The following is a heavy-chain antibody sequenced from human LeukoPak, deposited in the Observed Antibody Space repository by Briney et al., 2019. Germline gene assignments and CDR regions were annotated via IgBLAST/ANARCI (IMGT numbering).Heavy chain of an antibody. CDR1: GGSISNYY. CDR2: ICNSGLT. J-gene: IGHJ1*01. D-gene: IGHD4-17*01. Sequence: SVTLSLTCTVSGGSISNYYWSWIRQPPGKGLEWIGYICNSGLTYYNPSLKSRVTISEDTSKNQLSLKLSSVTAADTAVYYCARAAVTTSRYFQHWGQGTLVTVSS. V-gene: IGHV4-59*01. CDR3: ARAAVTTSRYFQH.